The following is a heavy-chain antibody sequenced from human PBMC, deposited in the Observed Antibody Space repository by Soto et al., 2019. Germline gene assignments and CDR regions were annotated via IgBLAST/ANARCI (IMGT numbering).Heavy chain of an antibody. V-gene: IGHV3-7*03. CDR3: ARDHLILPAHDFFYGSDV. CDR1: GFTLSMYS. Sequence: RVSLRLSCEVSGFTLSMYSMTWVRQAPGKGLEWVAKIPQDGSDGHYLDSVKGRFTISRDNAKNSVYLQMNSLRADDTAVYYCARDHLILPAHDFFYGSDVWCQGAKVT. J-gene: IGHJ6*02. D-gene: IGHD2-21*02. CDR2: IPQDGSDG.